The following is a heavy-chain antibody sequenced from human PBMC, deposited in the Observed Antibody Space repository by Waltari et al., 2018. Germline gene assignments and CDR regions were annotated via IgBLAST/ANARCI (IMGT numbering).Heavy chain of an antibody. J-gene: IGHJ5*02. CDR3: ARGLPASYCSGGSCYPKWFDP. V-gene: IGHV4-34*01. Sequence: QVQLQQWGAGLLKPSEPLSLTCAVYGGSFSGYYWSWIRQPPGKGLEWIGEINHSGSTNYNPSLKSRVTISVDTSKNQFSLKLSSVTAADTAVYYCARGLPASYCSGGSCYPKWFDPWGQGTLVTVSS. CDR1: GGSFSGYY. D-gene: IGHD2-15*01. CDR2: INHSGST.